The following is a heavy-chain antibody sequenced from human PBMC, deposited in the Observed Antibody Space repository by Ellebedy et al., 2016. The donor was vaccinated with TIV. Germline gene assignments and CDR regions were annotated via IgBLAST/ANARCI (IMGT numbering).Heavy chain of an antibody. J-gene: IGHJ4*02. CDR1: GYSFSHYW. Sequence: PGGSLRLSCKGSGYSFSHYWIGWVRQMPGKGLEWMGIIYPGDSTTRYSPSFQGQVTISADKSISTAYLQWSSLKASDTAMYYSARRPFRSRSLYDYWGQGTLVTVSS. D-gene: IGHD3-3*01. CDR3: ARRPFRSRSLYDY. CDR2: IYPGDSTT. V-gene: IGHV5-51*01.